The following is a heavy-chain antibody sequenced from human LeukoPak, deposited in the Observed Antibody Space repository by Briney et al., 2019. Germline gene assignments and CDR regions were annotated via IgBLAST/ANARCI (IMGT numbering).Heavy chain of an antibody. CDR1: GGSISSYY. CDR3: ARKDSCSGGSCYSRRDRWFDP. D-gene: IGHD2-15*01. Sequence: SETLSLTCTVSGGSISSYYWTWIRQSPGKGLEWIGFFHHSGSTNYNPSLKSRVTISVDTSKNQFSLKLSSVTAADTAVYYCARKDSCSGGSCYSRRDRWFDPWGQGTLVTVSS. CDR2: FHHSGST. J-gene: IGHJ5*02. V-gene: IGHV4-59*01.